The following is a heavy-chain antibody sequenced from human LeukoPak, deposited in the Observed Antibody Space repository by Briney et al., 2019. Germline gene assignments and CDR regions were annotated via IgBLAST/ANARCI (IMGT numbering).Heavy chain of an antibody. CDR2: IYYSGST. Sequence: PSETLSLTCTVSGGSISSGGYYWSWIRQHPGKGLEWIGYIYYSGSTYYNPSLKRRVTISVDTSKNLFSLKLSSVTAADTAVYYCARAGIANYYDSSGSPVPYFDYWGQGTLVTVSS. J-gene: IGHJ4*02. V-gene: IGHV4-31*03. D-gene: IGHD3-22*01. CDR3: ARAGIANYYDSSGSPVPYFDY. CDR1: GGSISSGGYY.